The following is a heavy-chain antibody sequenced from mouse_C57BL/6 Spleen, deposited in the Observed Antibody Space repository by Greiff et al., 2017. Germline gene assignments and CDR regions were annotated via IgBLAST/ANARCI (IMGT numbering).Heavy chain of an antibody. V-gene: IGHV1-80*01. CDR3: ARWLLNFYAMDY. Sequence: LQQSGAELVKPGASVKISCKASGYAFSSYWMNWVKQRPGKGLEWIGQIYPGDGDTNYNGKFKGKATLTADKSSSTAYMQVSSLTSEDSAVYFCARWLLNFYAMDYWGQGTSGTVSS. CDR1: GYAFSSYW. CDR2: IYPGDGDT. J-gene: IGHJ4*01. D-gene: IGHD2-3*01.